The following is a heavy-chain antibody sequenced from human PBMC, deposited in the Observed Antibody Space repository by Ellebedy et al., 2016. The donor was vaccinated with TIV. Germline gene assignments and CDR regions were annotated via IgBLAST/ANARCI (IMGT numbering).Heavy chain of an antibody. D-gene: IGHD1-26*01. CDR1: GFTFRTYA. J-gene: IGHJ4*02. CDR2: ISGSGGST. Sequence: GESLKISCAASGFTFRTYAMNWVRQAPGKGLEWVSGISGSGGSTHYADSVKGRFTISRDNAKNTLYLQMNSLRAEDTAVYSCARDGAGATPFDYWGQGTLVTVSS. CDR3: ARDGAGATPFDY. V-gene: IGHV3-23*01.